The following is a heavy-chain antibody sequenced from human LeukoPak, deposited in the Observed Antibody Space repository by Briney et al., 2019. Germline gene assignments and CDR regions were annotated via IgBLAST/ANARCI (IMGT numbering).Heavy chain of an antibody. J-gene: IGHJ5*02. CDR1: GFTFSSYG. V-gene: IGHV3-33*01. CDR3: ARDEGSGSWNWFDP. Sequence: GGSLRLSCAASGFTFSSYGMHWVRQAPGKGLEWVAVIWYDGSNKYYADSVKGRFTISRDNSKNTLYLQMNSPRAEDTAVYYCARDEGSGSWNWFDPWGQGTLVTVSS. CDR2: IWYDGSNK. D-gene: IGHD3-10*01.